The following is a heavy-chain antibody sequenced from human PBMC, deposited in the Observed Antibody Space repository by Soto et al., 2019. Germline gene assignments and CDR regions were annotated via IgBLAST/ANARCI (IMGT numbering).Heavy chain of an antibody. D-gene: IGHD1-1*01. Sequence: GGSLRLSCAASGFTFDDYTMHWVRQAPGKGLEWVSLISWDGGSTYYADSVKGRFTISRDNSKNSLYLQMNSLRTEDTALYYCAKDKSPQPPTTGYYYYGMDVWGQGTTVTVSS. CDR3: AKDKSPQPPTTGYYYYGMDV. CDR1: GFTFDDYT. J-gene: IGHJ6*02. CDR2: ISWDGGST. V-gene: IGHV3-43*01.